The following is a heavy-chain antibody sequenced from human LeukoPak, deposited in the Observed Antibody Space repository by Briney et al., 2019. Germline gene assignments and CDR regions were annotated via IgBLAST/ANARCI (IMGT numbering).Heavy chain of an antibody. V-gene: IGHV4-59*01. CDR3: AKDCSGGSCYSGFDY. CDR2: IYYSGST. J-gene: IGHJ4*02. CDR1: GGSISSYY. D-gene: IGHD2-15*01. Sequence: SETLSLTCTVSGGSISSYYWSWIRQPPGKGLEWIGYIYYSGSTNYNPSLKSRVTISVATSKNQFTMKLSSLTAADTAVYYCAKDCSGGSCYSGFDYWGQGTLVTVSS.